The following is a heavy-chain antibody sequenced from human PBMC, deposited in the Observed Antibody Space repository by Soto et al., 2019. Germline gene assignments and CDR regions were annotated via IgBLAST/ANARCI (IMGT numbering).Heavy chain of an antibody. CDR3: ARSVGGSNVNFDY. CDR2: MNPDSGNT. Sequence: QVQLVQSGAEVRTPGASVKVSCKASGYTFTSYDINWVRQATGQGPEWMGWMNPDSGNTGYVQKFQGRVTMTRNTARSTADMELSSLRSEDTAVYYCARSVGGSNVNFDYWGQGTLVTVSS. D-gene: IGHD3-10*01. CDR1: GYTFTSYD. V-gene: IGHV1-8*01. J-gene: IGHJ4*02.